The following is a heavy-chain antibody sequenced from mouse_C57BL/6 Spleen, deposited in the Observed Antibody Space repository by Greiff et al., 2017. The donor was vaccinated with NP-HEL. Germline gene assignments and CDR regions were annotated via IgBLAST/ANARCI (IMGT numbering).Heavy chain of an antibody. J-gene: IGHJ1*03. Sequence: EVQLQQSGPELVKPGASVKMSCKASGYTFPDYNMPWVKQSHGKSLEWIGYINPNNGGTSYNQKFKGKATLTVNKSSSTAYMDLRSLTSEYSAVYYCARDDGYSNWYFDVWGTGTTVTVSS. CDR3: ARDDGYSNWYFDV. CDR2: INPNNGGT. D-gene: IGHD2-3*01. V-gene: IGHV1-22*01. CDR1: GYTFPDYN.